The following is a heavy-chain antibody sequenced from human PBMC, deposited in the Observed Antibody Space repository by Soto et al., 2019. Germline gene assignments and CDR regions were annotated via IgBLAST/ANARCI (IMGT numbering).Heavy chain of an antibody. J-gene: IGHJ4*02. CDR1: GFTLSSYS. CDR3: ATDFYFDFDY. D-gene: IGHD1-26*01. CDR2: INTRGTTI. Sequence: GGSLRLSCAASGFTLSSYSINWVRQAPGKGLEWVSYINTRGTTIYYADSVKGRFTISRDNAKNSLYLQMNSLRAEDTAVYYCATDFYFDFDYWGQGTLVTVSS. V-gene: IGHV3-48*01.